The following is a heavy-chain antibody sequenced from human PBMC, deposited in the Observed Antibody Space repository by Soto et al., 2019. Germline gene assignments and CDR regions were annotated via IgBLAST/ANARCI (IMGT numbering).Heavy chain of an antibody. CDR2: ISGSGGST. V-gene: IGHV3-23*01. CDR1: GFTFSSYA. Sequence: PGGSLRLSCAASGFTFSSYAMSWVRLAPGKGREWVSAISGSGGSTYYADSVKGRFTISRDNSKNTLYLQMNSLRAEDTAVYYCAKDPPGCYYDSSGYTPWPLFDYWGQGTLVTVSS. J-gene: IGHJ4*02. D-gene: IGHD3-22*01. CDR3: AKDPPGCYYDSSGYTPWPLFDY.